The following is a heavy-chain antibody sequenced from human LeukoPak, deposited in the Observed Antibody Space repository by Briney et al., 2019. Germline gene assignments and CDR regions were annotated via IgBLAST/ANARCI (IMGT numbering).Heavy chain of an antibody. J-gene: IGHJ4*02. CDR1: GFTVSSNY. Sequence: SGGSLRLSCAASGFTVSSNYMSRVRQAPGKGLEWVSVIYSGGSTYYADSVKGRFTISRDNSKNTLYLQMNSLRAEDTAVYYCARLKAVAGTLNYFDYWGQGTLVTVSS. V-gene: IGHV3-53*05. D-gene: IGHD6-19*01. CDR2: IYSGGST. CDR3: ARLKAVAGTLNYFDY.